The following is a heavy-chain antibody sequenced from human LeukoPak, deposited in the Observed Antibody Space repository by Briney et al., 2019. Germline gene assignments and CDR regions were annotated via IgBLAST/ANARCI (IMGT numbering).Heavy chain of an antibody. V-gene: IGHV4-39*07. Sequence: PSETLSLTCTVSGGSISSSSYYWGWIRQPPGKGLEWIGSIYYSGSTYYNPSLKSRVTISVDTSKNQFSLKLSSVTAADTAVYYCARLRRDGGGTMIVVASTPAWYSDYWGQGTLVTVSS. CDR3: ARLRRDGGGTMIVVASTPAWYSDY. CDR2: IYYSGST. CDR1: GGSISSSSYY. J-gene: IGHJ4*02. D-gene: IGHD3-22*01.